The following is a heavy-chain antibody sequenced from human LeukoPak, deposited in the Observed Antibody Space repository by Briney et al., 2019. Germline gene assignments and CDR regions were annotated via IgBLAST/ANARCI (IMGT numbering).Heavy chain of an antibody. V-gene: IGHV1-8*01. D-gene: IGHD3-10*01. CDR2: MNPNSGNT. CDR1: GYTFTSYD. Sequence: ASVKVPCKASGYTFTSYDINWVRQAIGQGLEWMGWMNPNSGNTGYAQKFQGRVTMTRNTSISTAYMELSSLRSEDTAVYYCARFMVRGVIITRDYYYYMDVWGKGTTVTVSS. J-gene: IGHJ6*03. CDR3: ARFMVRGVIITRDYYYYMDV.